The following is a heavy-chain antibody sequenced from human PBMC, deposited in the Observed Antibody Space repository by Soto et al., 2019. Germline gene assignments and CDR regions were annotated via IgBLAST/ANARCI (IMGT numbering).Heavy chain of an antibody. CDR1: GGSISSYC. CDR3: ARDDSGYGDYFDY. D-gene: IGHD5-12*01. CDR2: IYYSGST. Sequence: SETLSLTCTVSGGSISSYCWSWIRQPPGKGLEWIGYIYYSGSTNYNPSLKSRVTISVDTSKNQFSLKLSSVTAADTAVYYCARDDSGYGDYFDYWGQGTLVTVSS. J-gene: IGHJ4*02. V-gene: IGHV4-59*01.